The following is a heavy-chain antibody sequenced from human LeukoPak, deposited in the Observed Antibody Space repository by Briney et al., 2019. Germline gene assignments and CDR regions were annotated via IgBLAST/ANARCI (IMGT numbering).Heavy chain of an antibody. CDR2: INPNSGRT. CDR3: ANIRGYCSGGSCSDY. J-gene: IGHJ4*02. D-gene: IGHD2-15*01. V-gene: IGHV1-2*02. CDR1: GYTFTGYY. Sequence: SVKVSCKASGYTFTGYYMHWVRQAPGQGLEWIGWINPNSGRTNYAQKFQGRVTMTRDTSISTAYMELSRLRSDDTAVYYCANIRGYCSGGSCSDYWGQGTLVTVSS.